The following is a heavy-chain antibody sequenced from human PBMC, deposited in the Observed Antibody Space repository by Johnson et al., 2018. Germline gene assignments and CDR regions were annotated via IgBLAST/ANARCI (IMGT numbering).Heavy chain of an antibody. Sequence: QVQLVQSGGGLVKPGGSLRLSCAASGFTFSSYGMHWVRQAPGKGLEWVAVISYEGSNKYYADSVKGRFTISRENSKNTLYLQMNSLGVGDTAVYYCVTGYSSSWYVSNYYYSYMDVWGKGTTVTVSS. CDR3: VTGYSSSWYVSNYYYSYMDV. V-gene: IGHV3-30*03. CDR2: ISYEGSNK. CDR1: GFTFSSYG. J-gene: IGHJ6*03. D-gene: IGHD6-13*01.